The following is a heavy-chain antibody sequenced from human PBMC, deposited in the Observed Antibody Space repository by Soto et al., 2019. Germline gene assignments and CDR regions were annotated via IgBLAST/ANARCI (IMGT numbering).Heavy chain of an antibody. J-gene: IGHJ6*03. CDR3: ARGLGRIAAAGTVYMDV. V-gene: IGHV4-34*01. D-gene: IGHD6-13*01. CDR1: GGSFSGYY. CDR2: INHSGST. Sequence: PSETLSLTCAVYGGSFSGYYWSWIRQPPGKGLEWIGEINHSGSTNYNPSLKSRVTISVDTSRNQFSLKLSSVTAADTAVYYCARGLGRIAAAGTVYMDVWGKGTTVTVSS.